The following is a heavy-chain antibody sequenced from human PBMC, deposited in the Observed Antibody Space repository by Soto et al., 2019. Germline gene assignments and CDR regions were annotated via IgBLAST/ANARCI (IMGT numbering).Heavy chain of an antibody. CDR3: ARRYGGNFDY. CDR1: GGSISSYY. V-gene: IGHV4-59*01. Sequence: SETLSLTCTVSGGSISSYYWSWIRQPPGKGLEWIGYIYYSGSTNYNPSLKSRVTISVDTSKNQFSLKLSSVTAADTAVYYCARRYGGNFDYWGQGTPVTVS. D-gene: IGHD1-26*01. CDR2: IYYSGST. J-gene: IGHJ4*02.